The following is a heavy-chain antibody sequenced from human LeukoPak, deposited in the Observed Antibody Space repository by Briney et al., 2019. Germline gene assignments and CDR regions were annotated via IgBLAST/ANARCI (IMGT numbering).Heavy chain of an antibody. V-gene: IGHV1-2*02. Sequence: ASVTVSCKASGYTFTGYDIYWVRQAPGQGLEWMGWINPNSGGTDYTQKFQGRVTMTRDTSISTAYMELSRLRSADTAVYYCARDYSRYFDFWGQGTLVTVSS. CDR1: GYTFTGYD. CDR3: ARDYSRYFDF. D-gene: IGHD4-11*01. CDR2: INPNSGGT. J-gene: IGHJ4*02.